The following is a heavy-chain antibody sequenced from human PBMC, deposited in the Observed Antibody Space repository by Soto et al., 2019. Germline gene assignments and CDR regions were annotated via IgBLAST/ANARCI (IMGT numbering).Heavy chain of an antibody. D-gene: IGHD3-3*01. J-gene: IGHJ6*02. CDR3: ARGRFAYYYGLDV. V-gene: IGHV4-30-4*01. CDR2: IYYNGDT. Sequence: SETLSLTCTVSGGSISSGNYYWSWTRQPPGKGLQRIGYIYYNGDTYYNPSLKSRATISVDTAMNHFSLKLSSMTAADTAVYFCARGRFAYYYGLDVWGQGTTVTVSS. CDR1: GGSISSGNYY.